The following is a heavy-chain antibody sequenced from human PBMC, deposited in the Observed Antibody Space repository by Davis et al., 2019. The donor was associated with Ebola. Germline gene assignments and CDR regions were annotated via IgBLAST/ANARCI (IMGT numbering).Heavy chain of an antibody. CDR1: GYTFTNYG. CDR3: ARAQFPTTSDH. V-gene: IGHV1-18*04. Sequence: ASVKVSCKASGYTFTNYGITWVRQAPGQGLEWMGWINPHNGNTNYAQIVQGRVTMTTDTSTSTAYMEVGSLKSDDTAVYYCARAQFPTTSDHWGQGTLVTVSS. J-gene: IGHJ4*02. D-gene: IGHD1-1*01. CDR2: INPHNGNT.